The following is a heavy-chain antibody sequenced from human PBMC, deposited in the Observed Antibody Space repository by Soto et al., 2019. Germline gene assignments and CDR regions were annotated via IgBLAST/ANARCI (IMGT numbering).Heavy chain of an antibody. D-gene: IGHD1-26*01. CDR1: GDSISSSSYY. J-gene: IGHJ4*02. Sequence: QLQLQESGPGLVKPSETLSLTCTVSGDSISSSSYYWGWIRQPPGKGLEWIGSLSYGGRTYYNPSLQSRVTIFGYTSKNQFSLKMSAVTAADTAVYYCAGHRVGTYCFDYWGQGTLVTVSS. CDR2: LSYGGRT. V-gene: IGHV4-39*01. CDR3: AGHRVGTYCFDY.